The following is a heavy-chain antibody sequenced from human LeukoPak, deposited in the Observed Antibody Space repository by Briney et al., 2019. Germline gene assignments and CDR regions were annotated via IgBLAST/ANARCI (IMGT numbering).Heavy chain of an antibody. D-gene: IGHD3-3*01. V-gene: IGHV2-5*02. J-gene: IGHJ4*02. CDR3: AHRPGWRDYFDY. CDR2: ISWDDDD. CDR1: GFSLSTRGVG. Sequence: SGPTLVIPTQTLTLTFTFSGFSLSTRGVGVDWIRQPPGKSLEWLTVISWDDDDRYIPSLKSRLTITKDTSKNQVVLTMTKMDPVDTATYYCAHRPGWRDYFDYWGQGTLVTVSS.